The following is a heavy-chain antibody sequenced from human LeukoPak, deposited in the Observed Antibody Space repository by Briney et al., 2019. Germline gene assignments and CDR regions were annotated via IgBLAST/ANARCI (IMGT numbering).Heavy chain of an antibody. CDR3: ARHVWDYRQVGQLHYYYYMDV. CDR2: IYHSGST. V-gene: IGHV4-38-2*02. Sequence: SETLSLTCTVSGYSISSGYYWGWIRQPPGKGLEWIGSIYHSGSTYYNPSLKSRVTISVDTSKNQFSLKLSSVTAADTAVYYCARHVWDYRQVGQLHYYYYMDVWGKGTTVTVSS. CDR1: GYSISSGYY. D-gene: IGHD3-16*01. J-gene: IGHJ6*03.